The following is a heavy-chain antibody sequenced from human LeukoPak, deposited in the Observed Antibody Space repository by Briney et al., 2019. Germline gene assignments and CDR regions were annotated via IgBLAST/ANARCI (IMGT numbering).Heavy chain of an antibody. Sequence: ASVKVSRKASGGTFSSYAISWVRQAPGQGLEWMGGIIPIFGTANYAQKFQGRVTITADESTSTAYMELSSLRSEDTAVYYCAREAKVVTPGNYYFDYWGQGTLVTVSS. CDR1: GGTFSSYA. J-gene: IGHJ4*02. CDR2: IIPIFGTA. V-gene: IGHV1-69*13. D-gene: IGHD4-23*01. CDR3: AREAKVVTPGNYYFDY.